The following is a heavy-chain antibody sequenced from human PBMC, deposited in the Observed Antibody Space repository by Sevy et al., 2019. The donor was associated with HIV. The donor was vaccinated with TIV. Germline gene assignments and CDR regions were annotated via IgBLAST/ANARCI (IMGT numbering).Heavy chain of an antibody. CDR2: ISYDGNYR. D-gene: IGHD1-26*01. J-gene: IGHJ6*02. Sequence: GGSLRLSCTASGFTFSTYDIHWVRQAPGKGLEWVAIISYDGNYRYYSDSVRGRFSMSRGNSNNTAYLQMGGLSVEDTAVYYCAKNRPPGGSYFSRHGMDVWGRGTTVTVSS. V-gene: IGHV3-30*18. CDR3: AKNRPPGGSYFSRHGMDV. CDR1: GFTFSTYD.